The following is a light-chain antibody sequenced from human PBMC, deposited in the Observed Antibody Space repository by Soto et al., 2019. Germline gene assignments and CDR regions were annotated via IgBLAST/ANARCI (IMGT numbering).Light chain of an antibody. V-gene: IGKV1-5*01. CDR1: QSIRSL. Sequence: DIQITQSPSTLSASVGDRVTITCRASQSIRSLLAWYQQKPGKAPKVLIYDASSLGSGVPSRFSGSGSGTEFTLTISSLQPDDFATYFCQQYQTYSTVGQGTRLEIK. J-gene: IGKJ5*01. CDR3: QQYQTYST. CDR2: DAS.